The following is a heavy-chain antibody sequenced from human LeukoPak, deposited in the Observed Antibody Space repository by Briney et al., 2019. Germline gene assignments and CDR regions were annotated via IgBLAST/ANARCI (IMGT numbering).Heavy chain of an antibody. J-gene: IGHJ4*02. D-gene: IGHD4-23*01. CDR3: ARGKTTVGYDY. CDR2: INHSGST. CDR1: GGSFSGYY. V-gene: IGHV4-34*01. Sequence: PSETLSLTCADYGGSFSGYYWSWIRQPPGKGLEWIGEINHSGSTNYNPSLKSRVTISVDTSKNQFSLKLSSVTAADTAVYYCARGKTTVGYDYWGQGTLVTVSS.